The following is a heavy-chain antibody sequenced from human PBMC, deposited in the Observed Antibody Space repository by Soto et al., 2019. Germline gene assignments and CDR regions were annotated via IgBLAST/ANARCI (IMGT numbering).Heavy chain of an antibody. J-gene: IGHJ4*02. Sequence: SLTCTVSGGSISSGGYYWSWIRQHPGKGLEWIGYIYYSGSTYYNPSLKSRVTISVDMSKNQFSLKLSSVTAADTAVYYCARESRSYYFDYWGQGTLVTVSS. V-gene: IGHV4-31*03. D-gene: IGHD2-2*01. CDR2: IYYSGST. CDR1: GGSISSGGYY. CDR3: ARESRSYYFDY.